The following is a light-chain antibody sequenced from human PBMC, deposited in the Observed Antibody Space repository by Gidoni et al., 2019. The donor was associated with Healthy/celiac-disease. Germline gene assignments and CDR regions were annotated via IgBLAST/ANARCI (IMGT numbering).Light chain of an antibody. J-gene: IGLJ2*01. CDR2: RNN. V-gene: IGLV10-54*02. Sequence: QAGLTQPPSVSKGLRQTATLTCTGNSNNVGNQGAAWLQQHQGHPPKLLTYRNNNRPSGISERFSASRSGNTASLTITGLQPEDEADYYCAALVSSLSAVVFGGWTKLTVL. CDR1: SNNVGNQG. CDR3: AALVSSLSAVV.